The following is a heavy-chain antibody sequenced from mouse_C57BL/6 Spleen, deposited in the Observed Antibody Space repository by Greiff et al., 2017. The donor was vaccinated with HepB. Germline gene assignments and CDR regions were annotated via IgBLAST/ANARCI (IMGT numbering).Heavy chain of an antibody. D-gene: IGHD1-1*01. V-gene: IGHV3-6*01. CDR2: ISYDGSN. J-gene: IGHJ1*03. CDR3: ASPGYDGSSYWYFDV. Sequence: EVKLQESGPGLVKPSQSLSLTCSVTGYSITSGYYWNWIRQFPGNKLEWMGYISYDGSNNYNPSLKNRISITRDTSKNQFFLKLNSVTTEDTATYYCASPGYDGSSYWYFDVWGTGTTVTVSS. CDR1: GYSITSGYY.